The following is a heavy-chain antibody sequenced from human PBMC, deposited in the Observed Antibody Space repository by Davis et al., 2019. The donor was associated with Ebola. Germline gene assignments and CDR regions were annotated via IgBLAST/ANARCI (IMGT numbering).Heavy chain of an antibody. CDR1: GGSISSTSYY. CDR3: AVSGYCSGGSRYSLYWYFDL. Sequence: MPSETLSLTCSVSGGSISSTSYYWGWIRQPPGKGLEWIGSIYYSGSTYYNPSLKSRVTISVDTSKNQFSLKLGSVTAADTAVYYCAVSGYCSGGSRYSLYWYFDLWGRGTLVTVSS. CDR2: IYYSGST. V-gene: IGHV4-39*01. J-gene: IGHJ2*01. D-gene: IGHD2-15*01.